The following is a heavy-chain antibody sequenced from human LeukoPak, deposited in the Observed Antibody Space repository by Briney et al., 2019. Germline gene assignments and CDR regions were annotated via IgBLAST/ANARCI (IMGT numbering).Heavy chain of an antibody. CDR1: GFIFSGSA. D-gene: IGHD4-17*01. CDR2: IRNKARNYAT. CDR3: STDFGDYFGAFDI. Sequence: GGSLRLSWAASGFIFSGSAMHWVRQASGKGPEWVGHIRNKARNYATAYGESMKGRFTISRDDSKSTAYLQMNSLKTGDTAVYYCSTDFGDYFGAFDIWGQGTTVTVSS. V-gene: IGHV3-73*01. J-gene: IGHJ3*02.